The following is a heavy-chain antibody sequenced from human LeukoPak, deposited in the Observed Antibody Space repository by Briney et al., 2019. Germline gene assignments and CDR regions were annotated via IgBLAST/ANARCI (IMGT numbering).Heavy chain of an antibody. CDR3: AKDSSSWYEGSDY. J-gene: IGHJ4*02. CDR1: GFTFSSYW. CDR2: IKQDGSEK. V-gene: IGHV3-7*03. D-gene: IGHD6-13*01. Sequence: GGSLRLSCAASGFTFSSYWMSWVRQAPGKGLEWVANIKQDGSEKYYVDSVKGRFTISRDNAKNSLYLQMNSLRAEDTALYYCAKDSSSWYEGSDYWGQGTLVTVSS.